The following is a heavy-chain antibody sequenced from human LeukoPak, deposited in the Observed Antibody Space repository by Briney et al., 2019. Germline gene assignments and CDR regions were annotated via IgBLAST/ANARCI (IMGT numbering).Heavy chain of an antibody. J-gene: IGHJ4*02. CDR1: GDSVSSGYYY. CDR2: IYYTGST. CDR3: ASQKYGGPYPFDS. V-gene: IGHV4-39*01. Sequence: SETLSLTCTVSGDSVSSGYYYWGWIRRPPGRGLEWIGSIYYTGSTYYNPSLKSRVTKSVDTSKNQFSLKLTSLTAADTAVYFCASQKYGGPYPFDSWGQGTLVTVSS. D-gene: IGHD4-23*01.